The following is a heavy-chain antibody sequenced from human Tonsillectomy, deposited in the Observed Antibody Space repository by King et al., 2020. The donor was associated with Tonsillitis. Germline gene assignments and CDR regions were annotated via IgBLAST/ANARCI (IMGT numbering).Heavy chain of an antibody. V-gene: IGHV3-23*04. CDR2: ISSSGATR. Sequence: VQLVESGGGLTQPGGSLRLSCGASGFTFSSYAMGWVRQAPGKGLEWVSIISSSGATRYYADSGKGRFTISRDNSNNTLYLQMNGLRAGDTALYYCVKDPGFSLRLGYTTTWKPGYFHHWGQGTLVTVSS. CDR1: GFTFSSYA. D-gene: IGHD6-13*01. J-gene: IGHJ1*01. CDR3: VKDPGFSLRLGYTTTWKPGYFHH.